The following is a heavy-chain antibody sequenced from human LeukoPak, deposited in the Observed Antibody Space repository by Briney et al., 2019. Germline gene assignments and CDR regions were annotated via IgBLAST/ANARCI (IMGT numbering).Heavy chain of an antibody. D-gene: IGHD2-21*02. V-gene: IGHV4-34*01. Sequence: SETLSLTCAVYGGSFSGYYWSWIRQPPGKGLEWIGEINHSGSTNYNPSLKSRVTISVDTSKNQFSLKLSSVTAADTAVYYCARAGGDWYYFDYWGQGTLVTVSS. CDR2: INHSGST. CDR1: GGSFSGYY. J-gene: IGHJ4*02. CDR3: ARAGGDWYYFDY.